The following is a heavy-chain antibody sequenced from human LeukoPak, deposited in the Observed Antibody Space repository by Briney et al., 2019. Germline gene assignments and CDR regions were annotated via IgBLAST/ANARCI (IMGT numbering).Heavy chain of an antibody. D-gene: IGHD2-2*02. CDR2: ISGNGDNT. Sequence: GGSLRLSCAASGFSFSSHAMHWVRQAPGKGLEYVSAISGNGDNTWYRDSVKGRFSISRDNSEQMLYLQMGSLRAEDMAVYFCARGVVPAAIGYYYYYMDVWGKGTTVTVSS. CDR1: GFSFSSHA. J-gene: IGHJ6*03. V-gene: IGHV3-64*02. CDR3: ARGVVPAAIGYYYYYMDV.